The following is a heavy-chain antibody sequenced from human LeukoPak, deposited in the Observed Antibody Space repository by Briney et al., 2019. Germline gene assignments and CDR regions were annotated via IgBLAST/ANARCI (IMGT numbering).Heavy chain of an antibody. D-gene: IGHD1-26*01. CDR2: INPSGGST. CDR3: ARGRDGGSFLDAFDI. J-gene: IGHJ3*02. CDR1: GYTFTSYY. Sequence: ASVKVSCKASGYTFTSYYMHWVRQAPGQGLEWMGMINPSGGSTSYAQKFQGRVTVTRDTSTSTVYMELSSLRSEDTAVYYCARGRDGGSFLDAFDIWGQGTMVTVSS. V-gene: IGHV1-46*01.